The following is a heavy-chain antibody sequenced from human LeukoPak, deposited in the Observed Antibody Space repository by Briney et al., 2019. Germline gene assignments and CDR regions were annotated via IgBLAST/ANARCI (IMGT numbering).Heavy chain of an antibody. V-gene: IGHV1-58*02. D-gene: IGHD6-13*01. CDR1: GFTFTSSA. J-gene: IGHJ1*01. Sequence: ASVKVSCKASGFTFTSSAMQWVRQARGQRLEWIGWIVVGSGNTNYAQKFQERVTITRDMSTSTAYMELSSLRSEDTAVYYCAAGVRGIAAAGAEYFQHWGQGTLVTVSS. CDR2: IVVGSGNT. CDR3: AAGVRGIAAAGAEYFQH.